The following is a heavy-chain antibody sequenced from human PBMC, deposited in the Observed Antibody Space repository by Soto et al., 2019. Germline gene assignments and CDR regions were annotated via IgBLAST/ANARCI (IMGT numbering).Heavy chain of an antibody. CDR1: GGSFSGYY. D-gene: IGHD2-15*01. CDR2: INHSGST. V-gene: IGHV4-34*01. J-gene: IGHJ6*02. CDR3: ARGRSGYCSGGSCYTDYYYGMDV. Sequence: SETLSLTCAVYGGSFSGYYWSWIRQPPGKGLEWIGEINHSGSTNYNPSLKSRVTISVDTSKNQFSLKLSSVTAADTAVYYCARGRSGYCSGGSCYTDYYYGMDVWGQGTTVTVSS.